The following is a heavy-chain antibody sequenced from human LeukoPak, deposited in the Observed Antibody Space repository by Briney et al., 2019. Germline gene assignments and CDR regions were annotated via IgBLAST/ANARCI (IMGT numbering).Heavy chain of an antibody. CDR3: ARVAAAAAEYFQH. V-gene: IGHV1-69*04. CDR1: GGTFSSYA. Sequence: ASVKVSCKASGGTFSSYAISWVRQAPGQGLEWMRRIIPILGIANYAQKFQGRVTITADKSTSTAYMELSSLRSEDTAVYYCARVAAAAAEYFQHWGQGTLVTVSS. J-gene: IGHJ1*01. CDR2: IIPILGIA. D-gene: IGHD6-13*01.